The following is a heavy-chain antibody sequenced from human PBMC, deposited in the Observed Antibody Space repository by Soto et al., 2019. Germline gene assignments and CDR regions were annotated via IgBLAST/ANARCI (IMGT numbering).Heavy chain of an antibody. CDR3: ARHRSYHYDSSGFSNIYDLDV. J-gene: IGHJ6*02. D-gene: IGHD3-22*01. CDR2: IYPGDSDT. Sequence: QTLPYATSGNLVIRKWIAGLRTKPGKGLGRVAAIYPGDSDTRYSPSFQGQVTVSADKSITTAYLQWSSLKAPDSAVYYCARHRSYHYDSSGFSNIYDLDVWGQGTTVTVSS. CDR1: GNLVIRKW. V-gene: IGHV5-51*01.